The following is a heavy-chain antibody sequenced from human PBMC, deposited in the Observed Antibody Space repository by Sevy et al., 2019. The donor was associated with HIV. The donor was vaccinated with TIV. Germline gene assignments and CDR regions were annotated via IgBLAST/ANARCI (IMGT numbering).Heavy chain of an antibody. CDR1: GYTFINYG. V-gene: IGHV1-18*01. CDR3: ARSPSGSQGPGQYFQH. Sequence: ASVKVSCKASGYTFINYGITWERQAPGQGLEWMGWISRYNTNYAQKLQGRVTMTTDTSTSTVYMELRSLRSDDTAVYYCARSPSGSQGPGQYFQHWGQGTLVTVSS. CDR2: ISRYNT. D-gene: IGHD1-26*01. J-gene: IGHJ1*01.